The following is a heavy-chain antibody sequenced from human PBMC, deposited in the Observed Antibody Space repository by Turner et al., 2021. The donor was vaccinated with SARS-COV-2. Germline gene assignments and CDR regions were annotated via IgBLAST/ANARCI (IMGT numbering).Heavy chain of an antibody. D-gene: IGHD6-13*01. CDR3: ATSTVAGTELNYYGMDV. Sequence: QLQLQESGPGLVKPSVTLSRTCTVSGGSISSSSYYWGWIRQPPGKGLEWIGRIYYSGSTYYNPSLKSRVTISVDTSKNQFSLKLSTVTAADTAVYYCATSTVAGTELNYYGMDVWGQGTTVTVSS. J-gene: IGHJ6*02. CDR2: IYYSGST. CDR1: GGSISSSSYY. V-gene: IGHV4-39*01.